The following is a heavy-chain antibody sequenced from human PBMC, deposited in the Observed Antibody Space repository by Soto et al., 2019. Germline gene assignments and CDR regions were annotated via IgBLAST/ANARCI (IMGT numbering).Heavy chain of an antibody. V-gene: IGHV3-30-3*01. CDR2: ISYDGSNK. CDR3: ARDITARFDY. D-gene: IGHD6-6*01. J-gene: IGHJ4*02. CDR1: GFTFSSYA. Sequence: QVQLVESGGGVVQPGRSLRLSCAASGFTFSSYAMHWVRQAPGKGLEWVAVISYDGSNKYYAYSVKGRFTISRDNSKNTLYLQMNSLRAEDTAVYYCARDITARFDYWGQGTLVTVSS.